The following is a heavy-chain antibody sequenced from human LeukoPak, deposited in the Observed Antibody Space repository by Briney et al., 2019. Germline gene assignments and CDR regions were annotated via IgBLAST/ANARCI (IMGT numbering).Heavy chain of an antibody. CDR2: IKQDGSEK. D-gene: IGHD2-2*01. Sequence: GGSLRLSCAASGFTFSSYWMSWVRQAPGKGLEWVANIKQDGSEKYYVDSVKGRFTISRDNAKNSLYLQMNSLRAEDTAVYYCAGPMGPAAIFGFDYWGQGTLVTVSS. V-gene: IGHV3-7*01. J-gene: IGHJ4*02. CDR1: GFTFSSYW. CDR3: AGPMGPAAIFGFDY.